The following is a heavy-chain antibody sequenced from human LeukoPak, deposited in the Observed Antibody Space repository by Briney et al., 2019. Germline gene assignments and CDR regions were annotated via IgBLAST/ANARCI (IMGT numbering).Heavy chain of an antibody. J-gene: IGHJ2*01. CDR1: GFTFDDYD. V-gene: IGHV3-20*04. CDR3: ARGPARTAVTTWYFDL. D-gene: IGHD4-17*01. Sequence: GGSLRLSCEASGFTFDDYDVSWVRQVPGKGLEWVSGINWNGGRTGYADSVKGRFTISRDNAKNSLYLQMNSLRAEDTALYYCARGPARTAVTTWYFDLWGRGTLVTVSS. CDR2: INWNGGRT.